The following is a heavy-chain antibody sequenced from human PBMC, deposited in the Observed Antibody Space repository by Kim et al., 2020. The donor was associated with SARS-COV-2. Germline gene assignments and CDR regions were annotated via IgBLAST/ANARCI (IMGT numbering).Heavy chain of an antibody. CDR2: ISWNGDTI. CDR1: GFTSDNYG. J-gene: IGHJ4*02. Sequence: GGSLRLSCAVSGFTSDNYGMHWVRQAPGKGLEWLSGISWNGDTIVYADSVKGRFTISRDNAKNSLFLQMSSLRAEDTALYYCASRKDGHSPFDYWGQGTLVTVSS. D-gene: IGHD4-4*01. V-gene: IGHV3-9*02. CDR3: ASRKDGHSPFDY.